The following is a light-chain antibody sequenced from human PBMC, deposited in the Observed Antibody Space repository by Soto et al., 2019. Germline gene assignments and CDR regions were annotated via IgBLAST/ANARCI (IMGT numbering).Light chain of an antibody. CDR2: GAS. V-gene: IGKV3-20*01. CDR3: QQYDISPIT. CDR1: HSVSSSF. Sequence: EIVLTQSPGTLSLSPGERATLSCRASHSVSSSFLAWYQQKPGQTPRLLIYGASSRATGIPDRFTGSGSGTDFTLTISILETEDFAVYFCQQYDISPITFGQGTRLGIK. J-gene: IGKJ5*01.